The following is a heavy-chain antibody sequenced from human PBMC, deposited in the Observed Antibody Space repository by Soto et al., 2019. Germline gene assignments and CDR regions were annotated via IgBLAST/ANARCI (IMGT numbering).Heavy chain of an antibody. D-gene: IGHD3-22*01. CDR3: ANDFHYYDSTGSYLDY. V-gene: IGHV3-30*18. CDR2: ISYDGSNK. Sequence: GGSLRLSCAASGFTFGSYGMHWFRQAPGKGLEWVAVISYDGSNKYYADSVKGRFTISRDNSKNTLYLQMNSLRAEDTAVYYCANDFHYYDSTGSYLDYCGKGTLVIVSS. CDR1: GFTFGSYG. J-gene: IGHJ4*02.